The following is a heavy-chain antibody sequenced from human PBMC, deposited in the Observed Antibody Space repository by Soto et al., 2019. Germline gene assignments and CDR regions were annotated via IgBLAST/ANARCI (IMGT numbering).Heavy chain of an antibody. CDR3: ARSKKVGEAQQWLGLPYHHYGMDV. CDR1: GFTFSSYG. Sequence: QVQLVESGGGVVQPGRSLRLSCAASGFTFSSYGMHWVRQAPGKGLEWVAVIWYDGSNKYYADSVKGRFTISRDNSKNTLELEMKRLRAQETACYYLARSKKVGEAQQWLGLPYHHYGMDVWGQGTTVTVSS. V-gene: IGHV3-33*01. CDR2: IWYDGSNK. J-gene: IGHJ6*02. D-gene: IGHD6-19*01.